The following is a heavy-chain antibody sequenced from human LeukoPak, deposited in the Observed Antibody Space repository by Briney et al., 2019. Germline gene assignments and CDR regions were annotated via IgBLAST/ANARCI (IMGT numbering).Heavy chain of an antibody. CDR1: GGSISSGGYY. CDR3: ARPPRRTLYGSGIPVRANAFDI. V-gene: IGHV4-39*07. CDR2: INHSGST. J-gene: IGHJ3*02. D-gene: IGHD3-10*01. Sequence: SETLSLTCTVSGGSISSGGYYWSWIRQPPGKGLEWIGEINHSGSTNYNPSLKSRVTISVDTSKNQFSLKLSSVTAADTAVYYCARPPRRTLYGSGIPVRANAFDIWGQGTMVTVSS.